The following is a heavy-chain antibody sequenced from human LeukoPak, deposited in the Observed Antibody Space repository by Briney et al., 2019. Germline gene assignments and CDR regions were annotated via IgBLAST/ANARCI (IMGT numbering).Heavy chain of an antibody. Sequence: SETLSLTCAVSGGSISSSGYSWSWIRQPPGKGLEWIGYIYPSGSTYYNPSLKSRVTISVDRSENHFSLKLSSVTAADTAVYYCARGSYYDSSGYSLYSYYGMDVWGQGTTVTVSS. V-gene: IGHV4-30-2*01. CDR2: IYPSGST. D-gene: IGHD3-22*01. CDR3: ARGSYYDSSGYSLYSYYGMDV. CDR1: GGSISSSGYS. J-gene: IGHJ6*02.